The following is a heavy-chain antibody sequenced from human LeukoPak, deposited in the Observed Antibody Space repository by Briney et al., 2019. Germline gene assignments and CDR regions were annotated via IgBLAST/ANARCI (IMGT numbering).Heavy chain of an antibody. CDR2: ISSSSSTI. CDR1: GLPFRGFS. Sequence: GGSLSLSGAASGLPFRGFSMNWVGRAPGKGLGGVSYISSSSSTIYYADSVKGRFTISRDNAKNSLYLQMNSLRDEDTAVYYCARGAGNSYGSMVYWGQGTLVTVSS. V-gene: IGHV3-48*02. J-gene: IGHJ4*02. D-gene: IGHD5-18*01. CDR3: ARGAGNSYGSMVY.